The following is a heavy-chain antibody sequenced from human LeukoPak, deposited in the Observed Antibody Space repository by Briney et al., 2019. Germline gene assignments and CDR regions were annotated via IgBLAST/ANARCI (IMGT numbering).Heavy chain of an antibody. D-gene: IGHD1-7*01. Sequence: PSETLSLTCAVYGGSFSGYYWSWIRQPPGKGLEWIGEINHSGSTNYNPSLKSRVTISVDTSKNQFSLKLSSVTAADTAVYYCARAFELRRDSNNWFDPWGQGTLVTVSS. CDR1: GGSFSGYY. J-gene: IGHJ5*02. CDR3: ARAFELRRDSNNWFDP. V-gene: IGHV4-34*01. CDR2: INHSGST.